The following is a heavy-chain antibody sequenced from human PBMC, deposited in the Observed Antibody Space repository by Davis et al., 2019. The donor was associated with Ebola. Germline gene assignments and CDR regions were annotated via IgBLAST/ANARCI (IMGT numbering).Heavy chain of an antibody. CDR2: LSSNGAFT. V-gene: IGHV3-23*01. D-gene: IGHD1-26*01. J-gene: IGHJ3*02. CDR1: GFGFSFFA. CDR3: AKDTSNIWFDI. Sequence: GESLKISCAASGFGFSFFAMSWVRQAPGKGLEWVSTLSSNGAFTYSAESVRGRFTISRDNSKNTLYLQMNGLRVEDTAIYYCAKDTSNIWFDIWGQGTNVTVSS.